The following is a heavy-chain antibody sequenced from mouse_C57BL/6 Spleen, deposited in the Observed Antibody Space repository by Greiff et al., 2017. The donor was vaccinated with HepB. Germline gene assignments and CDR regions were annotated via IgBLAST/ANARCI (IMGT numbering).Heavy chain of an antibody. CDR3: VRREGNHYAY. CDR2: IRSKSNNYAT. V-gene: IGHV10-1*01. Sequence: EVMLVESGGGLVQPKGSLKLSCAASGFSFNTYAMNWVRQAPGKGLEWVARIRSKSNNYATYYADSVKDRFTISRDDSESMLYLQMNNLKTEDTAMYYCVRREGNHYAYWGQGTLVTVSA. CDR1: GFSFNTYA. D-gene: IGHD2-1*01. J-gene: IGHJ3*01.